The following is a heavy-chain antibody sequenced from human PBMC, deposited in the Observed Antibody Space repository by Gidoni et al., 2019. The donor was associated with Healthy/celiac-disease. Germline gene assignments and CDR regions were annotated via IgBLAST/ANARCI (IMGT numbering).Heavy chain of an antibody. Sequence: EVQLVESGGGLVKPGGSLRLSCAASGFTFSNAWMSWVRQAPGKGLEWVGRIKSKTDGGTTDYAAPVKGRFTISRDDSKNTLYLQMNSLKTEDTAVYYCTTIWFGELSDDYWGQGTLVTVSS. V-gene: IGHV3-15*01. D-gene: IGHD3-10*01. CDR3: TTIWFGELSDDY. CDR1: GFTFSNAW. J-gene: IGHJ4*02. CDR2: IKSKTDGGTT.